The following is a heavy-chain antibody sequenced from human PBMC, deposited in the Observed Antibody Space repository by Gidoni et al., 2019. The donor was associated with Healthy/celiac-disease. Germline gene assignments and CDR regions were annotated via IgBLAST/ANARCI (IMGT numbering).Heavy chain of an antibody. V-gene: IGHV3-30-3*01. Sequence: QVQLVESGEGVVQPGRSLRLSCAASGFTFSSYAMHWVRQAPGKGLEWVAVISYDGSNKYYADSVKGRFTISRDNSKNTLYLQMNSLRAEDTAVYYCARSSSWHTVGDAFDIWGQGTMVTVSS. D-gene: IGHD6-13*01. CDR2: ISYDGSNK. CDR1: GFTFSSYA. CDR3: ARSSSWHTVGDAFDI. J-gene: IGHJ3*02.